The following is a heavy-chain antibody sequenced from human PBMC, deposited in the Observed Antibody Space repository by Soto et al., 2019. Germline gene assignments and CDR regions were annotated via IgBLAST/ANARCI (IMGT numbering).Heavy chain of an antibody. J-gene: IGHJ4*02. CDR3: AADATAWQQMVPSDY. V-gene: IGHV1-58*01. Sequence: QMQLEQSGPEVKKPGTSVKVSCKASGFTFTSSAFQWVRQARGQRLEWIGWIAVGSGYTNYAQRFQHRVTLTRDMSTATTYMELSRLTSEDTAIYYCAADATAWQQMVPSDYWGQGTLVTVSS. CDR1: GFTFTSSA. CDR2: IAVGSGYT. D-gene: IGHD2-8*01.